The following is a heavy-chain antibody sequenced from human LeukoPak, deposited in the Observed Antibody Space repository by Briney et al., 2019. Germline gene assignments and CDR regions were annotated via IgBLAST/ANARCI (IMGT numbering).Heavy chain of an antibody. J-gene: IGHJ5*02. D-gene: IGHD3-9*01. CDR3: ARGLYFDWLLRRYNWFDP. CDR1: GYTFTSYD. Sequence: GASVKVSCKASGYTFTSYDINWVRQATGQGLEWMGWMNPNSGNTGYAQKFQGRVTMTRNTSISTAYMELSSLRSEDTAVYYCARGLYFDWLLRRYNWFDPWGQGTLVTVSS. V-gene: IGHV1-8*01. CDR2: MNPNSGNT.